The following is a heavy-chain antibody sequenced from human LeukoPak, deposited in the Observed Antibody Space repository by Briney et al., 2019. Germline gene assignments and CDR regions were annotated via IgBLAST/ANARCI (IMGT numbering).Heavy chain of an antibody. V-gene: IGHV3-30*02. CDR2: IRHDGSIK. Sequence: GWSLRLSCAPSGFIFSTNGMYWVRQAPGKGLEWVAFIRHDGSIKNYADSVKGRSTISRDNSKNTLYLQMNSLRAEDTAVYYCAKDSLADIGYWGQGTLVTVSS. D-gene: IGHD3-16*01. CDR1: GFIFSTNG. J-gene: IGHJ4*02. CDR3: AKDSLADIGY.